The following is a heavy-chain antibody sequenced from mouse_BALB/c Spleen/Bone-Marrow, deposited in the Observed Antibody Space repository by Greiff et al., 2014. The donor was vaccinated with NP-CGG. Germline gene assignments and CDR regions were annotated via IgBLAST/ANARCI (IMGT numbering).Heavy chain of an antibody. CDR2: IRSKSNNYAT. CDR1: GFTFNTYA. D-gene: IGHD1-1*01. Sequence: EVQGVESGGGLVQPKGSLKLSCAASGFTFNTYAMNWVRQAPGKGLEWVARIRSKSNNYATYYADSVKDRFTISRDDSQSMLYLQMNNLKTEDTAMYYCVRQVITTVSYAMDYWGQGTSVTVSS. V-gene: IGHV10-1*02. CDR3: VRQVITTVSYAMDY. J-gene: IGHJ4*01.